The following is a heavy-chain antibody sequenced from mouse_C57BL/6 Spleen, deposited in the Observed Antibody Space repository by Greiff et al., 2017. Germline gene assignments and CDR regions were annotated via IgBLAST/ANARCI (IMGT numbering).Heavy chain of an antibody. Sequence: VQLVESGAELVRPGTSVKVSCKASGYAFTNYLIEWVKQRPGQGLEWIGVINPGSGGTNYNEKFKGKATLTEDKSSSTAYMQLSSLTSEDSAVYFCARSGDYDVGYYYAMDYWGQGTSVTVSS. J-gene: IGHJ4*01. V-gene: IGHV1-54*01. CDR2: INPGSGGT. D-gene: IGHD2-4*01. CDR1: GYAFTNYL. CDR3: ARSGDYDVGYYYAMDY.